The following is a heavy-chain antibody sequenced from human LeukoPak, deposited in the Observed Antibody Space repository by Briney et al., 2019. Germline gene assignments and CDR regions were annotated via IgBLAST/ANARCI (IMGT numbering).Heavy chain of an antibody. CDR1: GGSISSYY. Sequence: SETLSLTCTVSGGSISSYYWSWVRQPPGKGLEWIGFIYYSGSTNYNPSLKSRVTISVDTSKNQFSLKLSSVTAADTAVYYCARLSTRYYYYGMDVWGQGTTVTVSS. J-gene: IGHJ6*02. CDR3: ARLSTRYYYYGMDV. V-gene: IGHV4-59*08. CDR2: IYYSGST.